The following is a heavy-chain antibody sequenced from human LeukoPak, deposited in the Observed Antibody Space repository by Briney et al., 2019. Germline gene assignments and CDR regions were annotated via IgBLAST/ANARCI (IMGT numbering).Heavy chain of an antibody. J-gene: IGHJ4*02. Sequence: ASVKVSCKASGYTFTDYYIHWVRQAPGQGLEWLGWINPNSGGTSYAQKFQGRVTITRDTSISTAYMELSRLRSDDTAVYYCAGEYYYDSSLDYWGQGTLVTVSS. CDR3: AGEYYYDSSLDY. D-gene: IGHD3-22*01. V-gene: IGHV1-2*02. CDR2: INPNSGGT. CDR1: GYTFTDYY.